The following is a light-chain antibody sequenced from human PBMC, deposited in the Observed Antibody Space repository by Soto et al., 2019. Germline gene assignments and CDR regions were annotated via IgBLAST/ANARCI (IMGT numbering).Light chain of an antibody. CDR3: QQRHNWPIS. CDR2: DVS. CDR1: QGVTTN. J-gene: IGKJ5*01. Sequence: VMSQSPGAVSVSPGERATRSCRAGQGVTTNFARCQQKSGQSPRLLIYDVSIRATGVPARFSGSGSGTDFTLTISGLEPADLGVYYCQQRHNWPISFGQGTRLEI. V-gene: IGKV3-15*01.